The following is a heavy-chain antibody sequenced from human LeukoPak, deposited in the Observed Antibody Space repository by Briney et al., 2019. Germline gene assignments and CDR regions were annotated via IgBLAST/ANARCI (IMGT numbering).Heavy chain of an antibody. CDR2: IYWNDDK. D-gene: IGHD5-18*01. CDR1: GFSLSTSGVG. CDR3: AHSVDTAMVNALDI. V-gene: IGHV2-5*01. Sequence: ESGPTLVKPTQTLTLTCTFSGFSLSTSGVGVGWIRQPPGKALEWLALIYWNDDKRYSPSLKSRLTITKDTSKNQVVLTMTNMDPVDTATYYCAHSVDTAMVNALDIWGQGTMVTVSS. J-gene: IGHJ3*02.